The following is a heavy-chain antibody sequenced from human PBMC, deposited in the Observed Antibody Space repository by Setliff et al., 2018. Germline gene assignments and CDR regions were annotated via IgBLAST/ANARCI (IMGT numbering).Heavy chain of an antibody. CDR2: IKSYNGDT. Sequence: ASVKVSCKASGYTFTNYGISWVRQAPGQGLEWMGYIKSYNGDTYFARNLQGRLSMTTDASSSTAYMELTSLRSDDTVMYYCARDADHYDTDENPIFDYWGQGTLVTVSS. J-gene: IGHJ4*02. CDR1: GYTFTNYG. CDR3: ARDADHYDTDENPIFDY. V-gene: IGHV1-18*01. D-gene: IGHD3-9*01.